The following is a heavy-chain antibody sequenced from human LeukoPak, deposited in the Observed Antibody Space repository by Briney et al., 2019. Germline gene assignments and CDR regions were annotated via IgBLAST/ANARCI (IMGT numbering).Heavy chain of an antibody. CDR2: MHYRGNT. D-gene: IGHD4-17*01. CDR3: ARYLYGDYYVGAFDI. J-gene: IGHJ3*02. V-gene: IGHV4-59*01. CDR1: GASISSYY. Sequence: SETLSLTCSVSGASISSYYWSWIRQSPGKGLEWIGYMHYRGNTNYNPSLQRRVTISADPSKNQLSLKLSSVTAADTAVYYCARYLYGDYYVGAFDIWGQGTMVTVSS.